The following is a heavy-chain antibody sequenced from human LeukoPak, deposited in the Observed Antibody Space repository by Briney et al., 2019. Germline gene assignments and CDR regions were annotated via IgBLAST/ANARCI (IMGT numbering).Heavy chain of an antibody. Sequence: GGSLRLSCAASGFTFSSYWMHWVRQAPGKGLVWVSRINGDGSSTTYADSVKGRFAISRDSAKNSVYLHMNSLRAEETAVYSCARTLYSTSSPDYWGQGTLVTVSS. CDR3: ARTLYSTSSPDY. V-gene: IGHV3-74*01. D-gene: IGHD6-6*01. CDR1: GFTFSSYW. J-gene: IGHJ4*02. CDR2: INGDGSST.